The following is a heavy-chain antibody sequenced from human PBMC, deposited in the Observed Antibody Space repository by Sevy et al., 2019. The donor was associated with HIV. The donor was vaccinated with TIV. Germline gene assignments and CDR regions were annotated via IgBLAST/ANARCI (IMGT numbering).Heavy chain of an antibody. D-gene: IGHD2-8*01. CDR3: ARGRKTTEEWLEELDYYYGLDV. Sequence: GGSLRLSCAASGFSLTTSDMHWFRQAPGKGLEWVAYVRNDGSNKYYADSVRDRFTISRDSPKNTLYLQMNSLRDEDTAIYYCARGRKTTEEWLEELDYYYGLDVWGQGTTVTVSS. CDR1: GFSLTTSD. V-gene: IGHV3-30*02. CDR2: VRNDGSNK. J-gene: IGHJ6*02.